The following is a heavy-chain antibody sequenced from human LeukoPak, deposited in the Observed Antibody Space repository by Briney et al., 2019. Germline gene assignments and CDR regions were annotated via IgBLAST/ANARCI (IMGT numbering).Heavy chain of an antibody. CDR1: GFTFSSYS. CDR2: ISSSSSYI. D-gene: IGHD4-17*01. V-gene: IGHV3-21*01. Sequence: GGSLRLSCAASGFTFSSYSMNWVRQAPGKGLEWVSSISSSSSYIYYADSEKGRFTISRDNAKNSLYLQMNSLRAEDTAVYYCASSAMGATVTYNWFDPWGQGTLVTVSS. J-gene: IGHJ5*02. CDR3: ASSAMGATVTYNWFDP.